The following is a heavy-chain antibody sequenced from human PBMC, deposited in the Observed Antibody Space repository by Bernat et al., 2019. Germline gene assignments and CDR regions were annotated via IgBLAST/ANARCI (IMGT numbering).Heavy chain of an antibody. CDR3: ARGRSRYSNNWFDP. Sequence: QLQLQESGPGLVKPSETLSLTCTVSAGSISSHNYFWGWIREPPGKGLEWIGEINHSGSTNYNPSLKSRVTISVDTSKNQFSLKLSSVTAADTAVYYCARGRSRYSNNWFDPWGQGTLVTVSS. CDR1: AGSISSHNYF. D-gene: IGHD2-15*01. CDR2: INHSGST. J-gene: IGHJ5*02. V-gene: IGHV4-39*07.